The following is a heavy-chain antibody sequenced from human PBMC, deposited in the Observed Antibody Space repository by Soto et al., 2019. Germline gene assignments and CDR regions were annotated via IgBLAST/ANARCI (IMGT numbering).Heavy chain of an antibody. CDR1: GGSISGYY. Sequence: QVQLQESGPGLVKPSETLSLTCTVSGGSISGYYWSWFRQPPGKGLEWIASVYYTGSTNYNPSLKSRVTISLDTSKTQFSLKLSSVTAADSAVYFCARHSNDYRKSFDYCGQGSLVTVSS. J-gene: IGHJ4*02. CDR2: VYYTGST. V-gene: IGHV4-59*08. CDR3: ARHSNDYRKSFDY. D-gene: IGHD5-12*01.